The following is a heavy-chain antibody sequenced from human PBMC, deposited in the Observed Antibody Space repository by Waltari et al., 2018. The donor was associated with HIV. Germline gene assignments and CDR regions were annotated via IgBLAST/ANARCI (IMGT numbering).Heavy chain of an antibody. V-gene: IGHV3-23*04. CDR2: IINSGRNT. CDR3: AKEGWQLLTFDY. Sequence: EVNLVESGGGLVRPGGSLRLSCVASGVTVTTTGMAWVRQVPGKGLEWVSSIINSGRNTFYADAVKGRFIISRANSENTLYLQMTSLRAEDTAIYFCAKEGWQLLTFDYWGQGALVTVSS. CDR1: GVTVTTTG. J-gene: IGHJ4*02. D-gene: IGHD1-1*01.